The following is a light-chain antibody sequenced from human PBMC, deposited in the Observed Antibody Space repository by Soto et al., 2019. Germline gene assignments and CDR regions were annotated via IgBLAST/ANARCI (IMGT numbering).Light chain of an antibody. CDR2: SNN. J-gene: IGLJ3*02. CDR1: SSNIGRNT. CDR3: AAWDDRLTGWV. V-gene: IGLV1-44*01. Sequence: QSVLTQPPSASGTPGQRVTISCSGSSSNIGRNTVNWYQQLPGTAPKLLVYSNNQRPSGVPDRFSGSKSGASASLAISGLQSEDEADYYCAAWDDRLTGWVFGGGTKVTVL.